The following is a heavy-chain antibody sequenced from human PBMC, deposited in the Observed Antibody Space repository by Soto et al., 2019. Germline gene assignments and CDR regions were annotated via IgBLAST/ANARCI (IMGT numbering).Heavy chain of an antibody. CDR1: GVSLSTSGGG. CDR3: APAIPAALTSGWFDP. CDR2: IYWDDDR. Sequence: GSGPTLVNPTQTLTLTWAFSGVSLSTSGGGVGWVRQPPGKALGWLALIYWDDDRRYSPSLKSRLTIPKDTSKNQVVLTMPNMDPVDTATYYCAPAIPAALTSGWFDPWGQGTLVTVSS. V-gene: IGHV2-5*02. J-gene: IGHJ5*02. D-gene: IGHD2-2*01.